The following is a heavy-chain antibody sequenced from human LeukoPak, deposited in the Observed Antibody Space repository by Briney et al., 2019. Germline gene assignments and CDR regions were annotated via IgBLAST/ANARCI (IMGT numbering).Heavy chain of an antibody. V-gene: IGHV4-4*07. CDR3: TRDWTRLSSVF. Sequence: SETLSLTCTVSGASVSYYYWGWVRQPAGKGLDWIGRIYSSESNPHTNYNPSLKSRVTLSVDTSTNQVSLKLTSVTAADTAVYYCTRDWTRLSSVFWGQGVLVTVSS. J-gene: IGHJ4*02. CDR1: GASVSYYY. D-gene: IGHD3/OR15-3a*01. CDR2: IYSSESNPHT.